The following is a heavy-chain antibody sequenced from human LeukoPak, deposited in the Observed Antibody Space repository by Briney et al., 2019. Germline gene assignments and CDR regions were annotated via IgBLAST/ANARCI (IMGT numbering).Heavy chain of an antibody. Sequence: GASVKVSCKASGYTFTGYYMHWVRQAPGQGLEWMGWINPNSGGTNYAQKFQGRVTMTRDTSTDTAYMELSSLRSEDTAVYYCATGNKDRGAFDYWGQGTLVTVSS. CDR1: GYTFTGYY. CDR3: ATGNKDRGAFDY. J-gene: IGHJ4*02. V-gene: IGHV1-2*02. CDR2: INPNSGGT. D-gene: IGHD1-26*01.